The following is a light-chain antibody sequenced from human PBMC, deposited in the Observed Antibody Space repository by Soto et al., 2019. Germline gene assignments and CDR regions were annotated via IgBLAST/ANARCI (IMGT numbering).Light chain of an antibody. CDR1: SSNIGSNT. J-gene: IGLJ1*01. Sequence: QSVLTQPPSASGTPGQRVTISCSGSSSNIGSNTVNWYQQLPGTAPKLLIYSNNQRPSGVPDRFSGSKSGTSASLAISGLQPEDEADYYCAAWDDSLNGYVFGTWTKLTVL. V-gene: IGLV1-44*01. CDR3: AAWDDSLNGYV. CDR2: SNN.